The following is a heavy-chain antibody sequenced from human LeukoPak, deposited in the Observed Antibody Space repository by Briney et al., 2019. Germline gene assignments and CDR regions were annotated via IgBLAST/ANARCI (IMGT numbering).Heavy chain of an antibody. CDR1: GYTFTSYG. CDR2: ISAYNGNT. J-gene: IGHJ5*02. Sequence: ASVKVSCKASGYTFTSYGISWVRQAPGQGLEWMGWISAYNGNTNYAQKLQGRVTMTTDTSTSTAYMELRSLRSDDTAVYYCARVGLRFLEWLFITGTTVDWFDPWGQGTLVTVSS. D-gene: IGHD3-3*01. CDR3: ARVGLRFLEWLFITGTTVDWFDP. V-gene: IGHV1-18*01.